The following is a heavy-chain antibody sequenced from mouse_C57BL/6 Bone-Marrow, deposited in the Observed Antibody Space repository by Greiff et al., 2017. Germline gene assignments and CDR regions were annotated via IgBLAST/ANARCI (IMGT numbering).Heavy chain of an antibody. CDR1: GFTFTDYY. Sequence: EVKLMESGGGLVQPGGSLSLSCAASGFTFTDYYMSWVRQPPGKALEWLGFIRNKANGYTTEYSASVKGRFTISRDNSQSILYLQMNALRAEDSATYYCASLSWFAYWGQGTLVTVSA. CDR2: IRNKANGYTT. CDR3: ASLSWFAY. V-gene: IGHV7-3*01. J-gene: IGHJ3*01.